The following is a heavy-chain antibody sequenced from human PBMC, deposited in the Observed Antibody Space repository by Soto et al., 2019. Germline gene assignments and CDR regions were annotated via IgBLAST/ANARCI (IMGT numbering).Heavy chain of an antibody. CDR2: ISPLGKTI. D-gene: IGHD3-9*01. V-gene: IGHV3-11*01. Sequence: GGSLRLSCAASGFSLSDYYMAWIRQAPGKGLEWVSYISPLGKTIYYADSVKGRFTISRDNANNSLYLQMNSLRAEDTAVYYCQAGGSGEYFKFDPWGQGTLVTVSS. CDR1: GFSLSDYY. CDR3: QAGGSGEYFKFDP. J-gene: IGHJ5*02.